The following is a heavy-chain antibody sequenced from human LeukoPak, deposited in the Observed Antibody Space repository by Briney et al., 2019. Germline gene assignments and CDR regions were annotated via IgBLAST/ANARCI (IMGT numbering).Heavy chain of an antibody. CDR1: GFTFSSYP. J-gene: IGHJ4*02. CDR2: ISGDGRST. V-gene: IGHV3-23*01. D-gene: IGHD4-17*01. Sequence: PGGSLRLSCAASGFTFSSYPMTWVRQAPGKGLEWVSSISGDGRSTYYADSVKGRFTISRDNSKNTLYLQMNSLRAEDTAVYYCAKGPQKVSVTTYLYFDCWGQGTLVTVSS. CDR3: AKGPQKVSVTTYLYFDC.